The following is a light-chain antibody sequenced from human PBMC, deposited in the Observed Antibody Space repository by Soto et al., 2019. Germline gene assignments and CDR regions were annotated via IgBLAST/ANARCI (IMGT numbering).Light chain of an antibody. CDR3: QQYNDWPIT. CDR1: QSVGSL. Sequence: EEVLTQSPATLSVSPGERATLSCRASQSVGSLLAWYQHKNGQAPRLLIFRASTRATGIPDRFSGSGSGTEFTLTISSLHSEDFAVYYCQQYNDWPITFGQGTRLDI. CDR2: RAS. V-gene: IGKV3D-15*01. J-gene: IGKJ5*01.